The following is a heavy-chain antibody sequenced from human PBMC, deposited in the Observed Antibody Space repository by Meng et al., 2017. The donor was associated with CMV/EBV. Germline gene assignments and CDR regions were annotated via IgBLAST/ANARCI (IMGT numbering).Heavy chain of an antibody. Sequence: ASVKVSCKASGYTFTSYGISWVRQAPGQGLEWMGWINPNSGGTNYAKKFQGRVTMTRDTSISTAYMELSRLRSDDTAVYYCARVQMVYAGAYCGGDCYPRGDAFDIWGQGTMVTVSS. D-gene: IGHD2-21*01. CDR3: ARVQMVYAGAYCGGDCYPRGDAFDI. V-gene: IGHV1-2*02. CDR2: INPNSGGT. CDR1: GYTFTSYG. J-gene: IGHJ3*02.